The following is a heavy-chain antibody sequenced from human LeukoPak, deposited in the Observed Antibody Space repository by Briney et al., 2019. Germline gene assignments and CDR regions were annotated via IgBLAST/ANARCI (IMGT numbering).Heavy chain of an antibody. V-gene: IGHV4-59*01. Sequence: SETLSLTCTVSGGSISSYYWSWIRQPPGKGLEWIGYIYYSGSTNYNPSLKSRVTISVDTSKNQFSLKLSSVTAADTAVYYCARDSQKYGSGSYYWFDPWGQGTLVTVSS. CDR3: ARDSQKYGSGSYYWFDP. D-gene: IGHD3-10*01. CDR2: IYYSGST. CDR1: GGSISSYY. J-gene: IGHJ5*02.